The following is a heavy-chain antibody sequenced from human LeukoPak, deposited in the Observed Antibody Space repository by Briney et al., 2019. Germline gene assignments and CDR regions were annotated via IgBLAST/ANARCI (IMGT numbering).Heavy chain of an antibody. V-gene: IGHV3-53*01. Sequence: GGSLRLSCAASGLIVSSNYMTWVRQAPGKGLEWVSVIYSGGSIYYADSVKGRFTISRDNSRNTLYLQMNSLRAEDTAVYYCARALNGFDIWGPGSLVTVSS. CDR1: GLIVSSNY. J-gene: IGHJ3*02. CDR3: ARALNGFDI. CDR2: IYSGGSI.